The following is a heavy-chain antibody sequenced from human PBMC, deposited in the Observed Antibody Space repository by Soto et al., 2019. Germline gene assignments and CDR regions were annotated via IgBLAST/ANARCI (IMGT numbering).Heavy chain of an antibody. J-gene: IGHJ5*02. CDR1: GYTFTGYY. D-gene: IGHD2-15*01. Sequence: ASVEVSCKASGYTFTGYYMHWVRQAHGQGLEWMGWINPNSGGTNYAQKFQGWVTMTRDTSISTAYMGLSRLRSDDTAVYYCARDFCSGGSCYSIWFDPWGQGTLVTVSS. CDR2: INPNSGGT. CDR3: ARDFCSGGSCYSIWFDP. V-gene: IGHV1-2*04.